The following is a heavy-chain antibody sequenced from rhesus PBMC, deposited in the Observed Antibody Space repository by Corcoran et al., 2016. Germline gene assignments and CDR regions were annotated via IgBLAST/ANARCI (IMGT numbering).Heavy chain of an antibody. V-gene: IGHV4S14*01. CDR3: ARGGSSWSEWDTVGTEWYFDL. CDR1: GYSISSGYY. J-gene: IGHJ2*01. CDR2: IYGRGGST. Sequence: QVQLQESGPGLVKPSETLSLTCAVSGYSISSGYYWGWIRQPPGKGLEWIGRIYGRGGSTYLNPSLKSRVTRCVDTSKDQFSRKLSSVTAADTAVYYGARGGSSWSEWDTVGTEWYFDLWGPGTPITISS. D-gene: IGHD5-42*01.